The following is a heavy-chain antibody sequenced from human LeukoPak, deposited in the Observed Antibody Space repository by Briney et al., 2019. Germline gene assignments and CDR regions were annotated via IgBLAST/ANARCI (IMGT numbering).Heavy chain of an antibody. CDR3: ARAIGPGYRFDC. J-gene: IGHJ4*02. CDR1: GGSISSGGYH. V-gene: IGHV4-30-2*01. Sequence: SQTLSLTCTVSGGSISSGGYHWSWIRQPPGKGLEWIGYIYHSGSTYYNPSLKSRVTISVDRSKNQFSLKLSSVTAADTAVYYCARAIGPGYRFDCWGQGALVTVSS. CDR2: IYHSGST. D-gene: IGHD3-16*02.